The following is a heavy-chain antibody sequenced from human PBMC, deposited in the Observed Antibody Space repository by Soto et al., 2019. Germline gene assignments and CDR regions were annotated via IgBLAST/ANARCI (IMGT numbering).Heavy chain of an antibody. D-gene: IGHD5-18*01. CDR2: ISYDGSNK. J-gene: IGHJ4*02. V-gene: IGHV3-30-3*01. CDR3: ARVLWIQLWHFDY. Sequence: PGGSLRLSCVASGFTFSSYAMHWVRQAPGKGLEWVAVISYDGSNKYYADSVKGRFTISRDNSKNTLYLQMNSLRAEDTAAYYCARVLWIQLWHFDYWGQGTLVTVSS. CDR1: GFTFSSYA.